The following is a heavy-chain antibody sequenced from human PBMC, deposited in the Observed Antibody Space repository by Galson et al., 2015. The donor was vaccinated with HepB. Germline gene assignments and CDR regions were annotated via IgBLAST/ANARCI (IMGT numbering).Heavy chain of an antibody. Sequence: SLRLSCAASGFTFSSYSMNWVRQAPGKGLEWVSYISSSSSTIYYADSVKGRFTISRDNAKNSLYLQMNSLRDEDTAVYYCARDRDYGGNSYYYYYGMDVWGQGTTVTVSS. CDR2: ISSSSSTI. CDR1: GFTFSSYS. CDR3: ARDRDYGGNSYYYYYGMDV. V-gene: IGHV3-48*02. J-gene: IGHJ6*02. D-gene: IGHD4-23*01.